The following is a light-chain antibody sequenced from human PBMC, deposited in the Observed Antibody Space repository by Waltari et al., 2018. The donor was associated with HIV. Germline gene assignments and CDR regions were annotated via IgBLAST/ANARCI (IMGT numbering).Light chain of an antibody. J-gene: IGLJ3*02. CDR2: DVN. CDR1: SSDVGGSNY. Sequence: QSALTQPRSMSGSPGQSVTISCTGTSSDVGGSNYVSWYQQHPGKAPKLMIFDVNKRPSGVPDRFSGSKSGNTDSLTISGLQAEDEADYYCCSYADKYTWVFGGGTKLAVL. CDR3: CSYADKYTWV. V-gene: IGLV2-11*01.